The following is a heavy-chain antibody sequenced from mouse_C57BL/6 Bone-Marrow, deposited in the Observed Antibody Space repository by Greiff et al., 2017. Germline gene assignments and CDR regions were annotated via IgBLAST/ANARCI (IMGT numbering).Heavy chain of an antibody. CDR3: ARDYYGYDGYYFDY. D-gene: IGHD2-2*01. CDR2: IYPGSGNT. J-gene: IGHJ2*01. CDR1: GYTFTDYY. Sequence: QVQLQQSGAELVRPGASVKLSCKASGYTFTDYYINCVKQRPGQGLEWIARIYPGSGNTYYNEKFKGKATLTAEKSSSTAYMQLSSLTSEDSAVYFCARDYYGYDGYYFDYWGQGTTLTVSS. V-gene: IGHV1-76*01.